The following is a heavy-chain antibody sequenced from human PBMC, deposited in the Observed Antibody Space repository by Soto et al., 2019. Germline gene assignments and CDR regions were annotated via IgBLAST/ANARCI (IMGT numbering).Heavy chain of an antibody. D-gene: IGHD3-22*01. J-gene: IGHJ6*02. CDR3: ARADYYDSSGYYSLGLYYYGMDV. V-gene: IGHV3-48*02. CDR2: ISSSSSTI. CDR1: GFTFSSYS. Sequence: EVQLVESGGGLVQPGGSLRLSCAASGFTFSSYSMNWVRQAPGKGLEWVSYISSSSSTIYYADSVKGRFTISRENAKNSLYLQMNSLRDEDTAVYYCARADYYDSSGYYSLGLYYYGMDVWGQGTTVTVSS.